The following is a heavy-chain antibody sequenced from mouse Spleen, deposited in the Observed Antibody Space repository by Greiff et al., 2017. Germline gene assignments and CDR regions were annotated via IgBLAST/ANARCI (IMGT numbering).Heavy chain of an antibody. CDR2: ISSGGGNT. CDR3: ARHKTTVVFDY. J-gene: IGHJ2*01. V-gene: IGHV5-9*04. Sequence: DVKLVESGGGLVKPGGSLKLSCAASGFTFSSYAMSWVRQTPEKRLEWVATISSGGGNTYYPDSVKGRFTISRDNAKNTLYLQMSSLKSEDTAMYYCARHKTTVVFDYWGQGTTLTVSS. D-gene: IGHD1-1*01. CDR1: GFTFSSYA.